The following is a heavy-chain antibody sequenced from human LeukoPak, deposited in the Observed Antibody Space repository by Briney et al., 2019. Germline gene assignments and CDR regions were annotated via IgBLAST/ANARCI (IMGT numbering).Heavy chain of an antibody. CDR1: GGSISSYY. CDR3: ARGADYGDYWYFQH. D-gene: IGHD4-17*01. CDR2: IYYSGST. J-gene: IGHJ1*01. Sequence: SETLSLTCTVSGGSISSYYWSWIRQPPGKGLEWIGYIYYSGSTNYNPSLKSRVTISVDTSKNQFSLKLSSVTAADTAVYYCARGADYGDYWYFQHWGQGTLVTVSS. V-gene: IGHV4-59*01.